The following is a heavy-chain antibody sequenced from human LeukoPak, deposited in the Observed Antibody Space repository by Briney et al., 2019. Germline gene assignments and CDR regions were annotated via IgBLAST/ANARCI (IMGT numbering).Heavy chain of an antibody. CDR1: GGTFISYA. CDR2: IIPIFGTA. J-gene: IGHJ3*02. CDR3: ARDRPDIVVVVAATYDAFDI. Sequence: SVKVSCKASGGTFISYAISWVRQAPGQGLEWMGGIIPIFGTANYAQKFQGRVTITTDESTSTAYMELSSLRSEDTAVYYCARDRPDIVVVVAATYDAFDIWGQGTMVTVSS. V-gene: IGHV1-69*05. D-gene: IGHD2-15*01.